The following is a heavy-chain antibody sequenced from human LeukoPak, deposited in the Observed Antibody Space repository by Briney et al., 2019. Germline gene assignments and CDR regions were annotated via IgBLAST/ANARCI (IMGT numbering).Heavy chain of an antibody. V-gene: IGHV1-69*13. CDR3: ARGYDFWSGYPAFDI. Sequence: GASVKVSCKASGYTFISYAISWVRQAPGQGLEWMGGIIPIFGTANYAQKFQGRVSITADESTSTAYMELSSLRSEDTAVYYCARGYDFWSGYPAFDIWGQGTMVTVSS. J-gene: IGHJ3*02. D-gene: IGHD3-3*01. CDR1: GYTFISYA. CDR2: IIPIFGTA.